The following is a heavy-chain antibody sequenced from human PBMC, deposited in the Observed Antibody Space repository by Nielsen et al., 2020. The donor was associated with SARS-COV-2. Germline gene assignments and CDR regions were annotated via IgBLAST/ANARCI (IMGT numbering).Heavy chain of an antibody. CDR2: INSDGRTT. D-gene: IGHD5-12*01. J-gene: IGHJ4*02. CDR1: GFTFGSSW. V-gene: IGHV3-74*01. CDR3: ARVSGYYWPQDY. Sequence: GESLKISCAASGFTFGSSWMHWVRQAPGKGLVWVSRINSDGRTTTYAGSAKGRFTISRDNSKNTLYLQMNSLRAEDTATYYCARVSGYYWPQDYWGQGTLVTVSS.